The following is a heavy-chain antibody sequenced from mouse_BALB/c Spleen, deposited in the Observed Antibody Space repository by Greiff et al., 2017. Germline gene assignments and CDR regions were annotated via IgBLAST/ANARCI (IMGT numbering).Heavy chain of an antibody. V-gene: IGHV14-3*02. CDR3: ARGTTVVAPFAY. CDR1: GFNIKDTY. J-gene: IGHJ3*01. CDR2: IDPANGNT. D-gene: IGHD1-1*01. Sequence: EVKLQESGAELVKPGASVKLSCTASGFNIKDTYMHWVKQRPEQGLEWIGRIDPANGNTKYDPKFQGKATITADTSSNTAYLQLSSLTSEDTAVYYCARGTTVVAPFAYWGQGTLVTVSA.